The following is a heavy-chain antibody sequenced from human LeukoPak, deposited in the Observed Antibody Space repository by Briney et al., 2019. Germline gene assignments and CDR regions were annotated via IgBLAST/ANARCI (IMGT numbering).Heavy chain of an antibody. CDR3: ARARGRLLLIDY. CDR1: GGSFNNYY. Sequence: SETLSLTCTVSGGSFNNYYWNWIRQPAGKGLEWIGRIYSSGSTEYNPSLKSRVTMSVDTSKNQFSLTLTSVTAADSAVYYCARARGRLLLIDYWGQGTLVTVSS. J-gene: IGHJ4*02. CDR2: IYSSGST. V-gene: IGHV4-4*07. D-gene: IGHD2-15*01.